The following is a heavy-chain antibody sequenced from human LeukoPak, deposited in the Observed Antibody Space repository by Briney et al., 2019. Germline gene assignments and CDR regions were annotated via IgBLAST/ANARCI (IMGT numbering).Heavy chain of an antibody. Sequence: GGSLRLSCAASGFSFNEYAMHWVRQAPGKGLEWVSGISWKSASRGYADSVKGRFTISRDNAKNSVYLQMNSLRAEDTAVYYCVRRGSVWGDYWGQGTLVTVSS. CDR2: ISWKSASR. J-gene: IGHJ4*02. D-gene: IGHD3-10*01. CDR1: GFSFNEYA. CDR3: VRRGSVWGDY. V-gene: IGHV3-9*01.